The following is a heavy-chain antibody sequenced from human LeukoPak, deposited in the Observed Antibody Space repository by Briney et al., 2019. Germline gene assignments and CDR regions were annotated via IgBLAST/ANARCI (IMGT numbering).Heavy chain of an antibody. CDR3: ARDAVDTANAV. Sequence: GGSLRLSCEASGFTFTTYWMHWVRQAPGKGLVWVSHINSDGSITSYADSVKGRFTISRDNAKNTLYLQMNSLRAEDTAVYYCARDAVDTANAVWGQGTTVTVSS. D-gene: IGHD5-18*01. CDR1: GFTFTTYW. J-gene: IGHJ6*02. CDR2: INSDGSIT. V-gene: IGHV3-74*01.